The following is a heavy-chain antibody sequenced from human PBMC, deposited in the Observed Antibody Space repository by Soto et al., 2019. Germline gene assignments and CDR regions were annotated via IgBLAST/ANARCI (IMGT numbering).Heavy chain of an antibody. Sequence: QVQLVQSGAEVKKPGASVKVSCKASGYTFTSYAMHWVRQAPGQRLEWMGWINAGNGNTKYSQKFQGRVTITRDTSASTAYMELSSLKSEDTAVYYCARREAEYSDGSHPFDYWGQGTLVTVSS. CDR2: INAGNGNT. D-gene: IGHD5-18*01. V-gene: IGHV1-3*01. CDR1: GYTFTSYA. CDR3: ARREAEYSDGSHPFDY. J-gene: IGHJ4*02.